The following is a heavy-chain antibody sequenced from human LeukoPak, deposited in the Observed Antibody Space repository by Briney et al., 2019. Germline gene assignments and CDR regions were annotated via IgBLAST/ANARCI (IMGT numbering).Heavy chain of an antibody. CDR3: AQRGSGYSYGYHAFDI. D-gene: IGHD5-18*01. CDR1: GGSFSSYY. J-gene: IGHJ3*02. V-gene: IGHV4-34*01. CDR2: INHSGST. Sequence: SETLSLTCAVYGGSFSSYYWSWIRQPPGKGLEWIGEINHSGSTNYNPSLKSRVTISVDTSKNQFSLKLSSVTAADTAVYYCAQRGSGYSYGYHAFDIWGQGTMVTVSS.